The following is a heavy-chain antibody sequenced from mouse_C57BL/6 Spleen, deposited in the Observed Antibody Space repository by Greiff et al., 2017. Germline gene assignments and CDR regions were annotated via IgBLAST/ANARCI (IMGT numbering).Heavy chain of an antibody. J-gene: IGHJ4*01. Sequence: QVQLQQSGAELVKPGASVKISCKASGYAFSSSWMNWVKQRPGKGLEWIGQIYPGDGDTKYTGKFKGKATLTADKSSSTSYMPLSSLTSEDSAVYFCARYHYYGSSYPYYYAMDYWGQGTSVTVAS. D-gene: IGHD1-1*01. V-gene: IGHV1-80*01. CDR3: ARYHYYGSSYPYYYAMDY. CDR2: IYPGDGDT. CDR1: GYAFSSSW.